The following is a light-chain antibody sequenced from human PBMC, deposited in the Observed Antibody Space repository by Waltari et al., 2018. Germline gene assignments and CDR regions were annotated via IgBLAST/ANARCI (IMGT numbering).Light chain of an antibody. CDR3: QSYDTSLSGSRV. CDR2: ANT. Sequence: QSVLTQPPSVSGAPGQRVTISCTGSNSNLGAGYDVQWYQQLPGTAPKLLIYANTNRPSGGPDRCSGSKSGTSASLAITGLQAEDEADYYCQSYDTSLSGSRVFGGGTKLTVL. V-gene: IGLV1-40*01. CDR1: NSNLGAGYD. J-gene: IGLJ2*01.